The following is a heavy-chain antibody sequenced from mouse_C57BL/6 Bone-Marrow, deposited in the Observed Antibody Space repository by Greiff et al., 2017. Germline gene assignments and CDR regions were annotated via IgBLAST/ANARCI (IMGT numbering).Heavy chain of an antibody. Sequence: QVQLQQPGAELVKPGASVKLSCKASGYTFTSYWMQWVKQRPGQGLEWIGEIDPSDSYTNYNQKFKGKATLTVDTSSSTAYMQLSSLTSEDSAVYYCARRGYYYGSSYDYFDVWGTGTTVTVSS. CDR2: IDPSDSYT. CDR3: ARRGYYYGSSYDYFDV. CDR1: GYTFTSYW. J-gene: IGHJ1*03. V-gene: IGHV1-50*01. D-gene: IGHD1-1*01.